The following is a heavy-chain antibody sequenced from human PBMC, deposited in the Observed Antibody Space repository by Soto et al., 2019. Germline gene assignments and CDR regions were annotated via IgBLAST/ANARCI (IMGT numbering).Heavy chain of an antibody. V-gene: IGHV3-23*01. J-gene: IGHJ6*02. Sequence: VQLLESGGGLVQPGGSLRLSCAASAFTFTNYAMSWVRQAPGKGLEWVSDISGSGSSTYYADSVQGRFTISRDNSKNTLYLQMNSLRAEDTAVYYCAKGFSYPRYGMDVWGQGTTVTVSS. D-gene: IGHD1-26*01. CDR3: AKGFSYPRYGMDV. CDR2: ISGSGSST. CDR1: AFTFTNYA.